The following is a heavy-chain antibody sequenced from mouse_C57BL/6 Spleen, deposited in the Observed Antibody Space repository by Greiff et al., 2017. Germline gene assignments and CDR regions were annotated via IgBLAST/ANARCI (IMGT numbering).Heavy chain of an antibody. V-gene: IGHV1-74*01. CDR1: GYTFTSYW. J-gene: IGHJ2*01. D-gene: IGHD1-1*01. CDR2: IHPSDSDT. CDR3: ATIDYDSRGFSC. Sequence: QVQLQQPGAELVKPGASVKVSCKASGYTFTSYWMHWVKQRPGQGLEWIGRIHPSDSDTNYNRKFKGKATLTVDKSSSTAYMQLSSLTSEVSAVCYCATIDYDSRGFSCWGQGTTLTISS.